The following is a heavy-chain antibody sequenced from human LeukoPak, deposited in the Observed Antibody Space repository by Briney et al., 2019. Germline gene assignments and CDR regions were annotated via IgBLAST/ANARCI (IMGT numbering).Heavy chain of an antibody. CDR3: ARDLGSGFFGYAFDI. CDR2: IKQDGSET. D-gene: IGHD3-22*01. V-gene: IGHV3-7*01. CDR1: GFTFSNYW. J-gene: IGHJ3*02. Sequence: GGSLRLSCAASGFTFSNYWMTWVRQAPGKGLEWVANIKQDGSETYYVDSVKGRFTISRDNAKNSLYLHVNSLRAEDTAVYYCARDLGSGFFGYAFDIWGQGTMVTVSS.